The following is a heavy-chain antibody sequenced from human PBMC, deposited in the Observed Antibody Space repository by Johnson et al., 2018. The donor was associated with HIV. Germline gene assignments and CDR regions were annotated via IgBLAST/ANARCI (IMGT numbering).Heavy chain of an antibody. CDR3: ARGPARADAFDI. J-gene: IGHJ3*02. CDR1: GFTVSTNY. V-gene: IGHV3-53*01. D-gene: IGHD6-6*01. Sequence: VQLVESGGGLIQPGGSLRLSCAVSGFTVSTNYMSWVRQAPGKGPEWVSVIYSGGGTYYADSVKGRFTVSRDNSKNTLYLQMNSLRAEDTAVYYCARGPARADAFDIWGQGTMVTVSS. CDR2: IYSGGGT.